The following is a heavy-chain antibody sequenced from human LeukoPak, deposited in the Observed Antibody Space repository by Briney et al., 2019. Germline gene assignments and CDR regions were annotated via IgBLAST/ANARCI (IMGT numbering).Heavy chain of an antibody. V-gene: IGHV3-30-3*01. CDR3: ARATVLMVYADAFDI. CDR2: ISYDGSNK. Sequence: PGGSLRLSCAASGFTFSSYAMHWVRQAPGKGLEWVAVISYDGSNKYCADSVKGRFTISRDNSKNTLYLQMNSLRAEDTAVYYCARATVLMVYADAFDIWGQGTMVTVSS. J-gene: IGHJ3*02. D-gene: IGHD2-8*01. CDR1: GFTFSSYA.